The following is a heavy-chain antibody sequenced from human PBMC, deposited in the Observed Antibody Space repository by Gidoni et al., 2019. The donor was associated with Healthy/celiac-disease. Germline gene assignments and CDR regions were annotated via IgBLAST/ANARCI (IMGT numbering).Heavy chain of an antibody. J-gene: IGHJ4*02. CDR2: IYTSGST. Sequence: QVQLQESGPGLVKPSQTLSLTCTVSGCSISSGSYYWSWIRQPAGKGLEWIGRIYTSGSTNYNPSLKSRVTISVDTSKNQFSLKLSSVTAADTAVYYCARLHGGPFDYWGQGTLVTVSS. V-gene: IGHV4-61*02. CDR1: GCSISSGSYY. D-gene: IGHD2-15*01. CDR3: ARLHGGPFDY.